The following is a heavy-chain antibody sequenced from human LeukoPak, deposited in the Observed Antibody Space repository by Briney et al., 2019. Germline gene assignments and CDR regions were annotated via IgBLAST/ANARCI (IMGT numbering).Heavy chain of an antibody. CDR3: ARDSPISGSYYGGLGY. V-gene: IGHV1-46*01. Sequence: ASVKVSCKPSGYTFTNYGISWVRQAPGQGLEWMGIINPSGGSTSYAQKFQGRVIMTRETSTSTVYMELRSLRSEDTAVYYCARDSPISGSYYGGLGYWGQGTLVTVSS. D-gene: IGHD4-23*01. J-gene: IGHJ4*02. CDR2: INPSGGST. CDR1: GYTFTNYG.